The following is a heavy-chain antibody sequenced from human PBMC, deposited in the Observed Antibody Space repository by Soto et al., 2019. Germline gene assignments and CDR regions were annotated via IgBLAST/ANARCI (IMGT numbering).Heavy chain of an antibody. CDR2: IYYSGST. Sequence: PSETPSVSCTVAGGSISSGGAYWRWIRQHPGKGLEWIGYIYYSGSTYYNPSLKSRVTISVDTSNNHFSLKLSSVTAADTAVYYCARPYSSGRYAAFDIWGQGTMVT. V-gene: IGHV4-31*03. J-gene: IGHJ3*02. D-gene: IGHD6-19*01. CDR3: ARPYSSGRYAAFDI. CDR1: GGSISSGGAY.